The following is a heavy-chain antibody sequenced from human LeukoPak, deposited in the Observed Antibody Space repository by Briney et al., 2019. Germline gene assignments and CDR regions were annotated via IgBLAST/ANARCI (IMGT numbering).Heavy chain of an antibody. V-gene: IGHV1-69*04. Sequence: SVKVSCKASGGTFSSYAISWVRQAPGQGLEWMGRIIPILGIANYAQKFQGRVTITADESTSTAYMELSSLRSEDTAVYYCAREGGGMAVAGTFNSYWGQGTLVTVSS. CDR1: GGTFSSYA. CDR2: IIPILGIA. D-gene: IGHD6-19*01. CDR3: AREGGGMAVAGTFNSY. J-gene: IGHJ4*02.